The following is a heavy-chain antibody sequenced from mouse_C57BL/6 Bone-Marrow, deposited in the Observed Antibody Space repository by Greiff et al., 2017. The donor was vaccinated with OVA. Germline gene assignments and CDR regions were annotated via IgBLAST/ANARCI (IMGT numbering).Heavy chain of an antibody. V-gene: IGHV1-22*01. J-gene: IGHJ3*01. Sequence: EVHLVESGPELVKPGASVKMSCKASGYTFTDYNMHWVKQSHGKSLEWIGYINPNNGGTSYNQKFKGKATLTVNKSSSTAYMELRSLTSEDSAVYYCARSTYYYGSSYVEGFAYWGQGTLVTVSA. CDR3: ARSTYYYGSSYVEGFAY. CDR2: INPNNGGT. CDR1: GYTFTDYN. D-gene: IGHD1-1*01.